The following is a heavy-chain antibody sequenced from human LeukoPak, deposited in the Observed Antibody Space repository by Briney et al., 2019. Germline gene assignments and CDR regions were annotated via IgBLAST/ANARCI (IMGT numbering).Heavy chain of an antibody. CDR3: ARRVNRGSASAPTETDY. D-gene: IGHD3-16*01. Sequence: SGTLSLTCAVSGGSISSSNWWSWIRQPPGKGLEWIGEINHSGSTNYNPSLKSRVTISVDTSKNQFSLKLSSVTAADTAVYYCARRVNRGSASAPTETDY. CDR2: INHSGST. CDR1: GGSISSSNW. V-gene: IGHV4-4*02. J-gene: IGHJ4*01.